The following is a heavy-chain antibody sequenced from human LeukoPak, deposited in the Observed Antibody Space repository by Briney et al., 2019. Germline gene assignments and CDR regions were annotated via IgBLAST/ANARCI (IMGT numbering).Heavy chain of an antibody. CDR2: IYYSGST. Sequence: PSETLSLTCTVSGGSISSSSYYWGWIRQPPGKGLEWIGSIYYSGSTYYNPSLKSRVTISVDTSKNQFSLKLSSVTAADTAVYYCARTKIDYGDYVDYWGQGTLVTVSS. D-gene: IGHD4-17*01. J-gene: IGHJ4*02. CDR1: GGSISSSSYY. V-gene: IGHV4-39*07. CDR3: ARTKIDYGDYVDY.